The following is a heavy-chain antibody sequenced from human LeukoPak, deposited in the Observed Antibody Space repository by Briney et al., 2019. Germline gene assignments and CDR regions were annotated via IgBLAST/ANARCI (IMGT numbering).Heavy chain of an antibody. CDR1: GYTFTSYG. CDR3: ARDMTTVTTFSSGY. J-gene: IGHJ4*02. D-gene: IGHD4-17*01. Sequence: GASVKVSCKASGYTFTSYGISWVRQAPGQGLEWMGWISAYNGNTNYAQKLQGRVTMTTDTSTSTAYMELRSLRSDDTAVYYCARDMTTVTTFSSGYWGQGTLVTVFS. CDR2: ISAYNGNT. V-gene: IGHV1-18*01.